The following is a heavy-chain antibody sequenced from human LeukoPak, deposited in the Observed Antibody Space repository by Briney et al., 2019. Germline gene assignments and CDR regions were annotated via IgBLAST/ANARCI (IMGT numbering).Heavy chain of an antibody. CDR1: GGTFSSYA. D-gene: IGHD3-22*01. CDR2: IIPFFGTA. J-gene: IGHJ5*02. V-gene: IGHV1-69*13. CDR3: ARDRDSSGYYYGRNWFDP. Sequence: SVKVSCKASGGTFSSYAISWVRQAPGQGLEWMGGIIPFFGTANYAQKFQGRVTITADESTSTAYMELSRLRSEDTAVYYCARDRDSSGYYYGRNWFDPWGQGTLITVSS.